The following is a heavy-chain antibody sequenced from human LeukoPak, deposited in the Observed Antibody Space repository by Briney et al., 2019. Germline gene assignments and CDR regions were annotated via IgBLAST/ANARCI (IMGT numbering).Heavy chain of an antibody. CDR3: GRGYNWFDP. J-gene: IGHJ5*02. V-gene: IGHV4-31*03. CDR1: GGSISSGGYY. Sequence: SQTLSLTCTVSGGSISSGGYYWSWMRQHPGKGLEWIGYIYYSGSTYYNPSLKSRVTISVDTPKNQFSLKLSSVTAADTAMYYCGRGYNWFDPWGQGTLVTVSS. CDR2: IYYSGST.